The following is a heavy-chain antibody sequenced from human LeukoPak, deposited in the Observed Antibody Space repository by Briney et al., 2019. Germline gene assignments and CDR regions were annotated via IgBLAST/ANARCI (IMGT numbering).Heavy chain of an antibody. CDR2: ITSRGTYM. CDR1: GFAFNSYT. Sequence: GGSLRLSCAASGFAFNSYTIKWVRQAPGKRLEWVSAITSRGTYMYNADSVKGRFTISRDNAENSAYLQMSSLRAEDTAVYYCARVAQGATTENYYYYYMDVWGKGTTVTVSS. V-gene: IGHV3-21*01. D-gene: IGHD4-11*01. J-gene: IGHJ6*03. CDR3: ARVAQGATTENYYYYYMDV.